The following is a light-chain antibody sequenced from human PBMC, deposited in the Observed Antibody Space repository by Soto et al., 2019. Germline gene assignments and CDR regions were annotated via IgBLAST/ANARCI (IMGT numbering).Light chain of an antibody. Sequence: ETVMTQSPVTLSVSPGGGATLSCRASQSVGTNLAWYQQKPGLAPRLLIYGASTRATGIPARFSGSGSGTEFTLTISSLQSEDFAVYYCQQYNKWPPLTFGGGTKVEIK. V-gene: IGKV3-15*01. CDR2: GAS. CDR1: QSVGTN. J-gene: IGKJ4*01. CDR3: QQYNKWPPLT.